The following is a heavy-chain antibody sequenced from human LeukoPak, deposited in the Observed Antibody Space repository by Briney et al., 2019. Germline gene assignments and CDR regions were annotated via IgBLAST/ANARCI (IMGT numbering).Heavy chain of an antibody. CDR2: MNPNSGNT. CDR1: GYTFTNYD. Sequence: ASVKVSYKASGYTFTNYDINWVRQATGQGLEWVGWMNPNSGNTGYAQKFQGRVTITRNTSRSTAYMEVSSLRSEDTAVYYCARAPSWGTTGYSYYYMDVWGKGTTVTVSS. D-gene: IGHD4-11*01. J-gene: IGHJ6*03. V-gene: IGHV1-8*03. CDR3: ARAPSWGTTGYSYYYMDV.